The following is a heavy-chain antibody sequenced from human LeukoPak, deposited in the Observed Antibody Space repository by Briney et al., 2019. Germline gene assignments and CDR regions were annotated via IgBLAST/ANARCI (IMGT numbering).Heavy chain of an antibody. CDR2: ISAYNGNT. CDR1: GGTFSSYA. D-gene: IGHD3-9*01. V-gene: IGHV1-18*01. Sequence: ASVKVSCKASGGTFSSYAISWVRQAPGQGLEWMGWISAYNGNTNYAQKLQGRVTMTTDTSTSTAYMELRSLRSDDTAVYYCARVPYDILTGHNRNYYYGMDVWGQGTTVTVSS. J-gene: IGHJ6*02. CDR3: ARVPYDILTGHNRNYYYGMDV.